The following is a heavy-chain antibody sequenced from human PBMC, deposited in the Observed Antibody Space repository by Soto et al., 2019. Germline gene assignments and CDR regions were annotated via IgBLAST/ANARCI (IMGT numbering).Heavy chain of an antibody. CDR3: ARPPFPGCINGVCYPCDH. J-gene: IGHJ4*02. Sequence: GASVKVSCKASRVTFSSYSIHSVRQSPGQGLEWMGMINPSGGSTDYAQKFQGRVTMTTDTSTTTVYMELSSLRSDDTAVYYCARPPFPGCINGVCYPCDHWGQGTLVTVSS. D-gene: IGHD2-8*01. CDR2: INPSGGST. CDR1: RVTFSSYS. V-gene: IGHV1-46*01.